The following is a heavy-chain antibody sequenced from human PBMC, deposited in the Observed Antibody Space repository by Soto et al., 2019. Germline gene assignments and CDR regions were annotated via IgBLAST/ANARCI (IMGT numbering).Heavy chain of an antibody. CDR2: IWSDGSNK. CDR1: GFTFSSYG. CDR3: ARVFDPYLLAS. J-gene: IGHJ1*01. Sequence: GGSLRLSCAASGFTFSSYGMHWVRQAPGKGLEWVAVIWSDGSNKYYADSVKGRFTISRDNSKKTLYLQMNSLRAEDTAVYYCARVFDPYLLASCGQGYLVPGSS. V-gene: IGHV3-33*01.